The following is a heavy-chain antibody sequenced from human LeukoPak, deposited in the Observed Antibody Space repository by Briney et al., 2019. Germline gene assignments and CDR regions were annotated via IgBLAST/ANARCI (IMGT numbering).Heavy chain of an antibody. CDR3: ARSIGSYYTMDV. Sequence: GGSLRLSCVACGFTFSDYYMNWIRQAPGRGLEWVSYISGSGSDLYYADSVKGRFTISRDNAKNSLYLQMNSLGAEDTAVYYRARSIGSYYTMDVWGQGTTVTVSS. V-gene: IGHV3-11*01. D-gene: IGHD3-22*01. J-gene: IGHJ6*02. CDR2: ISGSGSDL. CDR1: GFTFSDYY.